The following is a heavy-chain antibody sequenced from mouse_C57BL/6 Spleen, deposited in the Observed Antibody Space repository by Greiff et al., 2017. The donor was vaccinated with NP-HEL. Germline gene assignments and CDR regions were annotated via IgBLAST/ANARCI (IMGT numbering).Heavy chain of an antibody. D-gene: IGHD1-1*01. CDR3: ASYYGSSPAWFAY. CDR2: ISNLAYSI. Sequence: EVQVVESGGGLVQPGGSLKLSCAASGFTFSDYGMAWVRQAPRKGPEWVAFISNLAYSIYYADTVTGRFTISRENAKNTLYLEMSSLRSEDTAMYYCASYYGSSPAWFAYWGQGTLVTVSA. J-gene: IGHJ3*01. CDR1: GFTFSDYG. V-gene: IGHV5-15*01.